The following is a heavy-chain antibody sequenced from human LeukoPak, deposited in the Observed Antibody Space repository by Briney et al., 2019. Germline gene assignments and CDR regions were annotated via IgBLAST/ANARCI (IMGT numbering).Heavy chain of an antibody. V-gene: IGHV4-59*01. D-gene: IGHD2-21*01. CDR2: IYYIGST. CDR1: GASISSYT. CDR3: ARAVGILGAFDI. J-gene: IGHJ3*02. Sequence: SETLSLTWNVSGASISSYTWSWIRQPPGKGLEWIGSIYYIGSTNYNPSLKSRVTISVDTSKNQFSLKLSSVTAADTAVYYCARAVGILGAFDIWVQGTMVTVSS.